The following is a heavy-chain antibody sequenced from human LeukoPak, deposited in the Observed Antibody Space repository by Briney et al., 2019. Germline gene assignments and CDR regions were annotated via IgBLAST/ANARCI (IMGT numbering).Heavy chain of an antibody. J-gene: IGHJ4*02. D-gene: IGHD5-18*01. Sequence: GGSLRLSCEASGFTFKAYWMSWVRQAPGTGLEWVANIQQDGSEKNYVDSVKGRFTISRDNARNSLYLEMNSLRAEDTAVYYCARLRYTYGKNFNYWGQGTLVPVSS. V-gene: IGHV3-7*01. CDR3: ARLRYTYGKNFNY. CDR2: IQQDGSEK. CDR1: GFTFKAYW.